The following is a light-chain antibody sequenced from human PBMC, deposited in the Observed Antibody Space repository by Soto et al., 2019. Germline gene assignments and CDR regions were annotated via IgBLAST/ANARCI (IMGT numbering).Light chain of an antibody. CDR3: PAWDDSLNGWV. V-gene: IGLV1-44*01. Sequence: QSVLTQPPSTSGTPGQRVTISCSGSSSNIGSNTVDWYQHLPGTAPKLLIYSNKQRPSGVPDRFSGSKSGTSASLAISGLQSEDEADYYCPAWDDSLNGWVFGGGTKLTVL. CDR2: SNK. CDR1: SSNIGSNT. J-gene: IGLJ3*02.